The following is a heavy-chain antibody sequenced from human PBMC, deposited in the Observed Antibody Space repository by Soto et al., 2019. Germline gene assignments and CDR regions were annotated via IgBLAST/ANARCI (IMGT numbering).Heavy chain of an antibody. D-gene: IGHD5-12*01. J-gene: IGHJ4*02. CDR3: AAGGGLPRYY. Sequence: QLQLQKSGSGLVKPSQTLSLTCAVSGGSISSGGYSWSWIRQPPGKGLEWIGYIYHSGSTYYNPSFKSRVTISVDRSKNQFSLKLSSVTAADTAVYYCAAGGGLPRYYWGQGTLVTVSS. CDR1: GGSISSGGYS. V-gene: IGHV4-30-2*01. CDR2: IYHSGST.